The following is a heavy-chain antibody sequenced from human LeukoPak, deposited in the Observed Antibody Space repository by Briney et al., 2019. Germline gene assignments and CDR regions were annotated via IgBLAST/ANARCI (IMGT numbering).Heavy chain of an antibody. CDR2: IIPIFGTA. J-gene: IGHJ4*02. D-gene: IGHD3-22*01. CDR3: ARGGVLYDSSGYYSH. CDR1: GGTFSSYA. Sequence: SVKVSCKASGGTFSSYAISWVRQAPGQGLEWMGGIIPIFGTANYAQKFQGRVTITADESTSTAYMELSSLRSEDTAVYYCARGGVLYDSSGYYSHWGQGTLVTVSS. V-gene: IGHV1-69*13.